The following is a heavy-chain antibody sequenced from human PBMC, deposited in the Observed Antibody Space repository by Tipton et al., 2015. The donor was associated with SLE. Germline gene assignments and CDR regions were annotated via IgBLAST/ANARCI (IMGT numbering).Heavy chain of an antibody. Sequence: SLRLSCAASGFTFSDYYMSWVRQTPGKGLEWVSFTDTSGRTTFYPDSVKGRFTVSRDNAGNSLYLQVNSLRVEDTAVYYCARNRRTILGLVIPPPDAFDIWGQGTGVTVSS. J-gene: IGHJ3*02. D-gene: IGHD3-9*01. CDR1: GFTFSDYY. CDR3: ARNRRTILGLVIPPPDAFDI. V-gene: IGHV3-11*01. CDR2: TDTSGRTT.